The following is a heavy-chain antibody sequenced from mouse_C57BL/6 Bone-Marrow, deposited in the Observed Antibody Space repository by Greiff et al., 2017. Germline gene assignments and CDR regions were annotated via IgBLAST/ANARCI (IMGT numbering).Heavy chain of an antibody. D-gene: IGHD1-1*01. J-gene: IGHJ1*03. CDR3: ARRYYYGSSYVSWYFDV. CDR2: ISSGGSYT. Sequence: VQLKESGGDLVKPGGSLKLSCAASGFTFSSYGMSWVRQTPDKRLEWVATISSGGSYTYYPDSVKGRFTISRDNAKNTLYLQMSSLKSEDTAMYYCARRYYYGSSYVSWYFDVWGTGTTVTVSS. V-gene: IGHV5-6*01. CDR1: GFTFSSYG.